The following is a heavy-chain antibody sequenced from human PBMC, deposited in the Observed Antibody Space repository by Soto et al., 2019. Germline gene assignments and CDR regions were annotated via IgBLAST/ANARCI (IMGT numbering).Heavy chain of an antibody. V-gene: IGHV3-53*02. J-gene: IGHJ4*02. CDR3: ARETVPPSYHYYDC. D-gene: IGHD2-2*01. CDR2: IFSGGTT. Sequence: EVQLVETGGGLIQPGGSLRLSCAASGFTVSSNYMSWVRQAPGRGLEWVSTIFSGGTTHYADSVKGRLTISRDSSKNTLYPQMTSLRAEDTAIYYCARETVPPSYHYYDCWGQGTLVTVSS. CDR1: GFTVSSNY.